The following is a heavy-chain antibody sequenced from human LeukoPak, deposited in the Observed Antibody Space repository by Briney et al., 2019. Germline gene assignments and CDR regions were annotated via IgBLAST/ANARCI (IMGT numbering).Heavy chain of an antibody. CDR2: IKQDGSEK. J-gene: IGHJ4*02. CDR3: ARAQAAYCSNGVCCHFDY. CDR1: GFIFSSYW. Sequence: GGCLRLSRAASGFIFSSYWMTWVRQAPGRGLERVANIKQDGSEKCYVDSVKGRFTISRDNAKNSLYLQINSLGAEDTAVYYCARAQAAYCSNGVCCHFDYWGQGTLVTVSS. V-gene: IGHV3-7*05. D-gene: IGHD2-8*01.